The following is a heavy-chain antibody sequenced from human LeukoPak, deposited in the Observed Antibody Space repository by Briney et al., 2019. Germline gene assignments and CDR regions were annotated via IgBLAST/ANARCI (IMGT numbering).Heavy chain of an antibody. D-gene: IGHD3-22*01. Sequence: SETLSLTCTVSGGSISSYYWSWIRQPAGQGLEWIGRIYTSGSTNYNPSLKSRVTMSVDTSKNQFSQKLSSVTAADTAVYYCARDRYYYDSSGYYRFDYWGQGTLVTVSS. V-gene: IGHV4-4*07. CDR3: ARDRYYYDSSGYYRFDY. CDR2: IYTSGST. J-gene: IGHJ4*02. CDR1: GGSISSYY.